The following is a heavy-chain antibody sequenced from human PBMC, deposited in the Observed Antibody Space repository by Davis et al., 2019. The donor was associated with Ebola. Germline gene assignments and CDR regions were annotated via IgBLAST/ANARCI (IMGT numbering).Heavy chain of an antibody. CDR3: ARDRGAGAGRGPGWFDP. CDR2: ISAYNGNT. CDR1: GYTFTSYG. Sequence: AASVKVSCKASGYTFTSYGISWVRQAPGQGLEWMGWISAYNGNTNYAQKLQGRVTMTTDTSTSTAYMELRSLRSDDTAVYYCARDRGAGAGRGPGWFDPWGQGTLVTVSS. V-gene: IGHV1-18*01. D-gene: IGHD6-19*01. J-gene: IGHJ5*02.